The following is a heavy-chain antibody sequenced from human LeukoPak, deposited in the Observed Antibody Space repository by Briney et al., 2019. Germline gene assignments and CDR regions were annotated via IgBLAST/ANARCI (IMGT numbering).Heavy chain of an antibody. D-gene: IGHD2-8*01. CDR3: ASYRYCTNGVCYIRYYFDY. CDR1: GHTFTSYN. V-gene: IGHV1-46*01. Sequence: GASVRVSCKASGHTFTSYNMHWVRQAPGQGPEWMGIINPSGGSTSYAQKFQGRVTITRDTSASTAYMELSSLRSEDTAVYYCASYRYCTNGVCYIRYYFDYWGQGTLVTVSS. CDR2: INPSGGST. J-gene: IGHJ4*02.